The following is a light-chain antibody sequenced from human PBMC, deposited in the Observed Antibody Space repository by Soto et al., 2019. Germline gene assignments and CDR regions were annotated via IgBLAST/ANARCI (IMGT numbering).Light chain of an antibody. CDR2: RNN. CDR3: AAWDYSLSTFYV. J-gene: IGLJ1*01. V-gene: IGLV1-47*01. CDR1: SSNIGSNY. Sequence: QSVLTQPPSASGTPGQRVTISCSGSSSNIGSNYVYWYQQLPGTAPKLLIYRNNQRPSGVPDRFSGSKSGTSASLAISGLRSEDEADYYCAAWDYSLSTFYVFGTGTKVTVL.